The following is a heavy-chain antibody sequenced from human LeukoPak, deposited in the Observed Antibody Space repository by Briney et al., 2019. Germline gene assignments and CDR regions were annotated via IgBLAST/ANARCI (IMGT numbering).Heavy chain of an antibody. Sequence: SETLSLTCTVSGGSISSNYWSWIRHPPRKGLQWIGYIYYIGSTNYNPSLKSRVTISVETSKNHFFLNMVSVTTPDTALHYCARTIGSYGIDPLDNWGQGTRVTVSS. CDR1: GGSISSNY. V-gene: IGHV4-59*01. CDR2: IYYIGST. D-gene: IGHD5-18*01. CDR3: ARTIGSYGIDPLDN. J-gene: IGHJ4*02.